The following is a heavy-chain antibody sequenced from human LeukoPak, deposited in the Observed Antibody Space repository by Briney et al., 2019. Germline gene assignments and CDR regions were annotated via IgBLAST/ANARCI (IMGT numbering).Heavy chain of an antibody. D-gene: IGHD3-22*01. CDR1: GFTFSSYE. V-gene: IGHV3-48*03. CDR2: ISSSGSTI. J-gene: IGHJ4*02. CDR3: ARGTYYYDSSGYLFG. Sequence: GGSLRLSCAASGFTFSSYEMNWVRQAPGKGLEWVSYISSSGSTIYYADSVKGRFTISRDNAKNSLYLQMNSLRAEDTAVYYCARGTYYYDSSGYLFGWGQGTLVTVSS.